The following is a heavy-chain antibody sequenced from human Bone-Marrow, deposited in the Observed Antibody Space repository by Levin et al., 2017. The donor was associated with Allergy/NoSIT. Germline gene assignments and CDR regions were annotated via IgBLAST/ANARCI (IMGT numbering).Heavy chain of an antibody. V-gene: IGHV1-18*01. J-gene: IGHJ6*02. CDR3: AREPRWPHSTDSPMDV. D-gene: IGHD5-24*01. Sequence: RASVKVSCKTSGYTFTDFGVSWVRQAPGQELEWLGWISGYSGDTSYPQKLQGRVSMTTERSTRTVYMELKSLTPDDTAVYYCAREPRWPHSTDSPMDVWGQGTTVTVSS. CDR2: ISGYSGDT. CDR1: GYTFTDFG.